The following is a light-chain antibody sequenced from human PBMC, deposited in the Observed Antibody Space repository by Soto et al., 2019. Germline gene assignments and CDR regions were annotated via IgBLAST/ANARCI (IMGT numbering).Light chain of an antibody. CDR3: CSYAGSYAVV. J-gene: IGLJ2*01. Sequence: SALTQPRSVSGSPGQSVTVSCTGTSSNVGGYNFVSWYQQHPGKAPKRMIYDVTERPSGVPDRFSGSKSGNTASLTISGLQAEDEADYYCCSYAGSYAVVFGGATKITVL. CDR2: DVT. CDR1: SSNVGGYNF. V-gene: IGLV2-11*01.